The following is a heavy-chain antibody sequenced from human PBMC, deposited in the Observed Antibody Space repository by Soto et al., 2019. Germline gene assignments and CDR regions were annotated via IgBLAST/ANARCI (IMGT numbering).Heavy chain of an antibody. Sequence: LSLTCTVSGGSISSYYWSWIRQPPGKGLEWIGYIYYSGSTNYNPSLKSRVTISVDTSKNQFSLKLSSVTAADTAVYYCASISEYYDSSGYYYYFDYWGQGTLVTVSS. CDR2: IYYSGST. J-gene: IGHJ4*02. CDR1: GGSISSYY. CDR3: ASISEYYDSSGYYYYFDY. V-gene: IGHV4-59*01. D-gene: IGHD3-22*01.